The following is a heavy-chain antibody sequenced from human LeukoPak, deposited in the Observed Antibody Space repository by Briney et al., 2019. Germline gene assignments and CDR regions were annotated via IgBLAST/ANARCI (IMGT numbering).Heavy chain of an antibody. V-gene: IGHV3-21*05. D-gene: IGHD3-10*01. J-gene: IGHJ6*02. Sequence: GGSLRLSCAASGFTFSRYSMNWVRQAPGKGLEWVSHISSRSSDTYYADSVKGRFTISRDNAKNPLYLQMNSLRAEDTAVYYCARGSGSYSGGMDVWGQGTTVTVSS. CDR3: ARGSGSYSGGMDV. CDR1: GFTFSRYS. CDR2: ISSRSSDT.